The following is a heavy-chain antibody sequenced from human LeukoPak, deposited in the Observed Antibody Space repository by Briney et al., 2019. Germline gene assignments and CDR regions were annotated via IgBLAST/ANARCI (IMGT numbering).Heavy chain of an antibody. D-gene: IGHD4-11*01. CDR1: GYSISSGYY. CDR3: ASLTTVSYLQH. Sequence: SETLSLTCAVSGYSISSGYYWGWIRQPPGKGLEWIGSIYHSGSTYYNPSLKSRVTISVDTSKNQFSLKLSSVTAADAAVYYCASLTTVSYLQHWGQGTLVTVSS. V-gene: IGHV4-38-2*01. CDR2: IYHSGST. J-gene: IGHJ1*01.